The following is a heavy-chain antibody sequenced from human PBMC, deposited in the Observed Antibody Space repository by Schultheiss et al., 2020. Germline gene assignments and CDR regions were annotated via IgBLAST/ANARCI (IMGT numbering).Heavy chain of an antibody. J-gene: IGHJ5*02. CDR1: GFTFSSYG. D-gene: IGHD2-15*01. V-gene: IGHV3-33*01. Sequence: WGSLRLACAASGFTFSSYGMHWVRQAPGKGLEWVAVIWYDGSNKYYADSVKGRFTISRDNSKNTLYLQMNSLRAEDTAVYYCARDGMVAAPPRNWFDPWGKGTLVTVPS. CDR3: ARDGMVAAPPRNWFDP. CDR2: IWYDGSNK.